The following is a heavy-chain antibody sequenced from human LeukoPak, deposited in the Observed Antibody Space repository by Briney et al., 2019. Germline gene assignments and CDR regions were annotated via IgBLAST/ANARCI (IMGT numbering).Heavy chain of an antibody. J-gene: IGHJ3*01. CDR2: FSDSFSGSGGRT. CDR1: GFSFSDYA. V-gene: IGHV3-23*01. CDR3: AKGKINHEGAFDV. Sequence: GGSLKLSCAASGFSFSDYAMSWVRQAPGKGLEWVSGFSDSFSGSGGRTHSADSVEGRFTISRDNSKNMLYLQMNSLRAEDTAVYYCAKGKINHEGAFDVWGQGTLVTVSS.